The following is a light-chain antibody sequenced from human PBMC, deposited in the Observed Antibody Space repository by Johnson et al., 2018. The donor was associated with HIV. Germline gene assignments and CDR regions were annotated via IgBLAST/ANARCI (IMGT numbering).Light chain of an antibody. Sequence: QSVLTQPPSVSAAPGQKVTISCSGSSSNIGNNYVSWFQQLPGTAPKLLIYEDTRRPSGIPDRFSGSKSGTSATLGITGLQTGDEGYYYCGTWDSSLSAGGVFGTGTKVTVL. CDR1: SSNIGNNY. CDR2: EDT. CDR3: GTWDSSLSAGGV. V-gene: IGLV1-51*02. J-gene: IGLJ1*01.